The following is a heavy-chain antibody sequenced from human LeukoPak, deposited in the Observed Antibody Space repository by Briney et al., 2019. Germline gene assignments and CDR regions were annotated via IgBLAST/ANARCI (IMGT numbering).Heavy chain of an antibody. D-gene: IGHD4-11*01. CDR2: IYYSGST. CDR1: GGSISSYY. CDR3: ARDSPYSNYVFDY. V-gene: IGHV4-59*12. Sequence: SETLSLTCTVSGGSISSYYWSWIRQPPGKGLEWIGYIYYSGSTNYNPSLKSRVTISVDTSKNQFSLKLSSVTAADTAVYYCARDSPYSNYVFDYWGQGTLVTVSS. J-gene: IGHJ4*02.